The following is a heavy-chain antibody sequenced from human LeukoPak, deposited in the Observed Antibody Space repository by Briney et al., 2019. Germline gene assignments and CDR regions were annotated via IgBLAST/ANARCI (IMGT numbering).Heavy chain of an antibody. Sequence: GGSLRLSCAASGFSFRTYSMNWVRQAPGKGLEWVSSISRSSTNTYYAASLKGRFTISRDNAKNSLYLQMNSLRADDTAVYYCAREDPYSSLADYWGQGTLVTVSS. J-gene: IGHJ4*02. CDR3: AREDPYSSLADY. D-gene: IGHD6-19*01. CDR2: ISRSSTNT. CDR1: GFSFRTYS. V-gene: IGHV3-21*04.